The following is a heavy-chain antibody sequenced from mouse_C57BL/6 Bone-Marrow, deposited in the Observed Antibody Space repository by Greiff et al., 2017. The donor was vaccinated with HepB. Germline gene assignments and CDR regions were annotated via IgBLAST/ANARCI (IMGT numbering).Heavy chain of an antibody. CDR2: IYIGNGYT. V-gene: IGHV1-58*01. CDR1: GYPFTSYG. Sequence: VHVKQSGAELVRPGSSVKMSCKTSGYPFTSYGINWVKQRPGQGLEWIGYIYIGNGYTEYNEKFKGKATLTSDTSSSTAYMQLSSLTSEDSAIYFCAPIYYDYDVRFAYWGQGTLVTVSA. CDR3: APIYYDYDVRFAY. D-gene: IGHD2-4*01. J-gene: IGHJ3*01.